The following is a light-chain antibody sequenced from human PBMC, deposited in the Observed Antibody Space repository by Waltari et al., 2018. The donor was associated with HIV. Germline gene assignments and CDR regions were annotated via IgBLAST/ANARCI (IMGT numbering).Light chain of an antibody. V-gene: IGKV3-15*01. CDR2: GAT. J-gene: IGKJ1*01. CDR1: QSVGGN. CDR3: QQYNELPQT. Sequence: EIVMTQSPDTLSVSPGDRATLSCRASQSVGGNLAWYQVRPGQTPSLLAYGATSRTTGFPARFSGRGSGTEFTLTISGLQSEDFAIYYCQQYNELPQTFGQGTRV.